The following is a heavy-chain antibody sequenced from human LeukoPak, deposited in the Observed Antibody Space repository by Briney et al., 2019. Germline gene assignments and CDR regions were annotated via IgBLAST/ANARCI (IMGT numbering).Heavy chain of an antibody. V-gene: IGHV3-30*18. Sequence: GGSLRLSCAASGFTFSSYGMHWVRQAPGKGLEWVAVISYDGSNKYYADSVKGRLTISRDNSKNKLYLQMNSLRAEDTAVYYCAKGSFSPYYYYGKDVWGQGTTVTVSS. CDR3: AKGSFSPYYYYGKDV. CDR2: ISYDGSNK. D-gene: IGHD1-26*01. CDR1: GFTFSSYG. J-gene: IGHJ6*02.